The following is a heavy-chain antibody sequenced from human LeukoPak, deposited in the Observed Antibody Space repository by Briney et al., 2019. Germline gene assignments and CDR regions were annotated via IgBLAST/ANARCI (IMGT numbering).Heavy chain of an antibody. J-gene: IGHJ6*03. V-gene: IGHV4-34*01. CDR3: ARHRGGWYGPYYYYMDV. CDR1: GGSFSGYY. D-gene: IGHD6-19*01. CDR2: INHSGST. Sequence: SETLSLTCAVYGGSFSGYYWSWIRQPPGKGLEWIGEINHSGSTNYNPSLKSRVTISVDTSKNQFSLNLSSVTAADTAVYYCARHRGGWYGPYYYYMDVWGKGTTVTISS.